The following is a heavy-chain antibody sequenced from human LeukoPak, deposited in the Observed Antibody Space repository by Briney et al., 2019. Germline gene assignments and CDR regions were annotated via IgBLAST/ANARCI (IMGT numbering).Heavy chain of an antibody. CDR3: ARDQYGGNSFGYYYFGMDV. V-gene: IGHV4-31*03. CDR2: IYYSGST. Sequence: SETLSLTCTVSGGSINSGGYYWSWIRQHPGKGLEWIGHIYYSGSTNYNPSLKSRVTISVDTSKNQFSLKLISVTAADTAVYYCARDQYGGNSFGYYYFGMDVWGQGTTVTVSS. CDR1: GGSINSGGYY. D-gene: IGHD4-23*01. J-gene: IGHJ6*02.